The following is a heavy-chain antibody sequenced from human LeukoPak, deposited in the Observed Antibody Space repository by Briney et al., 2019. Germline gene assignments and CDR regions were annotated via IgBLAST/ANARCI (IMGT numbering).Heavy chain of an antibody. J-gene: IGHJ6*02. CDR1: GFTFSSYA. Sequence: GGSLRLSCAASGFTFSSYAMSWVRQAPGKGLEWVSAISGSGGSTYYADSVKGRFTISRDNSKNTLYLQMNSLRAEDMAVYYCAKAGYCSSTSCYYYYYGMDVWGQGTTVTVSS. V-gene: IGHV3-23*01. D-gene: IGHD2-2*01. CDR2: ISGSGGST. CDR3: AKAGYCSSTSCYYYYYGMDV.